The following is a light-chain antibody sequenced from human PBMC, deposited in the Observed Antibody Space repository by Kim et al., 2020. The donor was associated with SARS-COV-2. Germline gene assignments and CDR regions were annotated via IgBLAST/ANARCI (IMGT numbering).Light chain of an antibody. CDR2: AVS. CDR3: SSYTTSDTLNWV. CDR1: SSDIGSSSY. J-gene: IGLJ3*02. V-gene: IGLV2-14*03. Sequence: QSALTQPASVSGSPGQSITISCTGTSSDIGSSSYVSWFQHHTGTAPKLMIYAVSGRPSGVSDRFSGSKSGNTASLTISGLQAEDDAHYYCSSYTTSDTLNWVFGGGTQLTVL.